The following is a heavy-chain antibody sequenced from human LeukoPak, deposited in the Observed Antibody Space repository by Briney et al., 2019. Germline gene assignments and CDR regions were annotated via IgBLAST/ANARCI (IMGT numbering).Heavy chain of an antibody. J-gene: IGHJ5*02. CDR2: IIPILDIA. CDR1: GGTFSSYA. D-gene: IGHD5-18*01. Sequence: SVKVSCKASGGTFSSYAISWVRQAPGQGLEWMGRIIPILDIANYAQKFQGRVTITADKSTSTAYMELSSLRSEDTAVYYCARGSDTAMGPFDSPWGQGTLVTVSS. V-gene: IGHV1-69*04. CDR3: ARGSDTAMGPFDSP.